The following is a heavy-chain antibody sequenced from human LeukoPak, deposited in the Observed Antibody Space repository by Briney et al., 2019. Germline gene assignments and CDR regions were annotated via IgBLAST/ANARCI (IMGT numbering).Heavy chain of an antibody. D-gene: IGHD6-6*01. CDR1: GYTFGSYG. Sequence: ASVKVSCKASGYTFGSYGISWVRQAPGQGLEWMGWFSAYDGSTNYAQKVQDRVTMTTDTSTTTAYMELRSLRSDDTAVYYCARDEYYGSSGGFDYWGQGTLVTVSS. CDR3: ARDEYYGSSGGFDY. V-gene: IGHV1-18*01. CDR2: FSAYDGST. J-gene: IGHJ4*02.